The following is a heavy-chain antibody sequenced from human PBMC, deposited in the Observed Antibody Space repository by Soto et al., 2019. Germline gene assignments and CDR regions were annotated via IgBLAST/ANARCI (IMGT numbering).Heavy chain of an antibody. CDR1: GYTFTSYY. D-gene: IGHD3-3*01. CDR3: ARDGITIFGVVTQNLDYYCYGMDV. CDR2: INPSGGST. V-gene: IGHV1-46*01. J-gene: IGHJ6*02. Sequence: ASVKVSCKASGYTFTSYYMHWVRQAPGQGLEWMGIINPSGGSTSYAQKFQGRVTMTRDTSTSTVYMELSSLRSEDTAVYYCARDGITIFGVVTQNLDYYCYGMDVWGQGTTVTVSS.